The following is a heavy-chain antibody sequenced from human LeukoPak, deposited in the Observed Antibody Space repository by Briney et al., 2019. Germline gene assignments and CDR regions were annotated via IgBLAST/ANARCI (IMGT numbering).Heavy chain of an antibody. D-gene: IGHD3-10*01. CDR3: ARDQFGRFDP. Sequence: GASVKVSCTVSGGTFSSYAISWVRQAPGQGLEWMGGIIPIFGTANYAQKFQGRVTITTDESTSTAYMELSSLRSEDTAAYYCARDQFGRFDPWGQGTLVTVSS. CDR1: GGTFSSYA. J-gene: IGHJ5*02. CDR2: IIPIFGTA. V-gene: IGHV1-69*05.